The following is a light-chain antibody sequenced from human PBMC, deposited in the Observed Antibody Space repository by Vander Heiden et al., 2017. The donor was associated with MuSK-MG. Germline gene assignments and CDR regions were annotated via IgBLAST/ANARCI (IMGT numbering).Light chain of an antibody. V-gene: IGKV3-11*01. CDR2: DAS. J-gene: IGKJ4*01. Sequence: EIVLTQSPATLSLSTGERATLSCRASQSVSSYVAWYQQTPGQAPRLLIYDASNRATGIPARFSGSGSGTDFTLTISSLEPEDFAVYYCQQRSNWPPLTFGGGTKVEIK. CDR3: QQRSNWPPLT. CDR1: QSVSSY.